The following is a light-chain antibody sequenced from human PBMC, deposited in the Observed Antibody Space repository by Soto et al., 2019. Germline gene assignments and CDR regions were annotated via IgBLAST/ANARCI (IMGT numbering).Light chain of an antibody. Sequence: QSVLTQPASVSGSPGQSITISCTGTSSDVGGYKYVSWYQQNPGTAPKLMIYDVINRPSGVSNRFSGSKSGNTASLTISGLQAEDEADYYCRSYTSSSTVVFGGGTKLTVL. CDR2: DVI. CDR3: RSYTSSSTVV. J-gene: IGLJ2*01. CDR1: SSDVGGYKY. V-gene: IGLV2-14*01.